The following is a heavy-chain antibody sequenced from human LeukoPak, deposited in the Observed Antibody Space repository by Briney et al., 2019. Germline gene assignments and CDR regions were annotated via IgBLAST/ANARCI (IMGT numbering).Heavy chain of an antibody. D-gene: IGHD4-17*01. V-gene: IGHV3-48*03. CDR2: ISSSGSNR. CDR3: ARVQTTVTTLDY. J-gene: IGHJ4*02. Sequence: GGSLRLSCAASGFTFSSYEMNWVRQAPGKGLEWVSYISSSGSNRYYADSVKGRFTISRDNAKNSLYMQMTSLRAEDTAVYYCARVQTTVTTLDYWGQGTLVTVSS. CDR1: GFTFSSYE.